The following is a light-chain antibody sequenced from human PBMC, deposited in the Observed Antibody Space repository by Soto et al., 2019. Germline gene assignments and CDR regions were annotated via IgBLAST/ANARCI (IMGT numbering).Light chain of an antibody. CDR3: CSYAGSPYV. V-gene: IGLV2-11*01. J-gene: IGLJ1*01. CDR1: SSDVGGYKY. CDR2: DVS. Sequence: QSALTQPRSVSGSPGQSVTISCTGTSSDVGGYKYVSWYQQHPGKAPKLMIYDVSERPSGVPDRFSGSKSGNTASLTISGIHAEDEADYYCCSYAGSPYVFGTGTKLTVL.